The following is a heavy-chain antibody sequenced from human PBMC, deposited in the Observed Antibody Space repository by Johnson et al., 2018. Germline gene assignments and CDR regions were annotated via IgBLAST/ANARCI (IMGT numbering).Heavy chain of an antibody. CDR2: IDTDGRSK. D-gene: IGHD2-15*01. Sequence: VQLQESWGGLVQPGGSLRLSCAASGFTSTTYWMHWVRQAPGKRLVWVSRIDTDGRSKSYADSVKGRFPTSRDNAKNTIYLQMNSLRAEDTAVYHCARGVGCGGGSCYPDALDIWGQGTMVTVSS. J-gene: IGHJ3*02. CDR3: ARGVGCGGGSCYPDALDI. CDR1: GFTSTTYW. V-gene: IGHV3-74*01.